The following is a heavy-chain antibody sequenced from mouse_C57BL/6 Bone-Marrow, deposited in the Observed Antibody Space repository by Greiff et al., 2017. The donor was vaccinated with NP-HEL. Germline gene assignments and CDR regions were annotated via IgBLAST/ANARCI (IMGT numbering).Heavy chain of an antibody. CDR1: GFTFSDYY. J-gene: IGHJ4*01. CDR3: ARPKGKDYAMDY. Sequence: EVKVVESGGGLVQPGGSLKLSCAASGFTFSDYYMYWVRQTPEKRLEWVAYISNGGGSTYYPDTVKGRFTISIDNAKNTLYLQMSRLKSEDTAMYYCARPKGKDYAMDYWGQGTSVTVSS. V-gene: IGHV5-12*01. CDR2: ISNGGGST.